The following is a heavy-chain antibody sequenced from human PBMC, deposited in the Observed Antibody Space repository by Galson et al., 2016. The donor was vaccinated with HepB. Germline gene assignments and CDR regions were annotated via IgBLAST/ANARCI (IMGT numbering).Heavy chain of an antibody. J-gene: IGHJ3*02. V-gene: IGHV4-39*07. Sequence: ETLSLTCTVSDGSIRSSSFSWGWIRQPPGKGLEWIGEIYHSGATYSNPSLKSRVTISVDKSKNQFSLNLSSVTAADTAVYYCVRGRSGTGDDAFDIWGQGTMVTVSS. CDR1: DGSIRSSSFS. CDR2: IYHSGAT. CDR3: VRGRSGTGDDAFDI. D-gene: IGHD1-7*01.